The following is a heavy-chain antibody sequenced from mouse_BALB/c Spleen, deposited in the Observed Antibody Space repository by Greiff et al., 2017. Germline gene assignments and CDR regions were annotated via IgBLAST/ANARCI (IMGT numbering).Heavy chain of an antibody. Sequence: VQLQQSGAELAKPGASVKMSCKASCYTFTSYWMHWVKQRPGQGLEWIGYINPSTGYTEYNQKFKDKATLTADKSSSTAYMQLSSLTSEDSAVYYCARSGYYYYAMDYWGQGTSVTVSS. CDR3: ARSGYYYYAMDY. CDR2: INPSTGYT. CDR1: CYTFTSYW. J-gene: IGHJ4*01. D-gene: IGHD2-3*01. V-gene: IGHV1-7*01.